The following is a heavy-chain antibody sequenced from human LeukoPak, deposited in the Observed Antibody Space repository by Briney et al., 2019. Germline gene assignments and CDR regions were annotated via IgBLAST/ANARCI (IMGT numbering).Heavy chain of an antibody. D-gene: IGHD3-22*01. Sequence: SETLSLTCTVSGGSISSSSYYWGWIRQPPGKGLEWIGSIYYSGSTFYNPSLKSRVTISVDTSKNQFSLKLNSVTAADTAVYYCARSSGFYSPFDYWGQGTQVAVSS. CDR3: ARSSGFYSPFDY. V-gene: IGHV4-39*07. J-gene: IGHJ4*02. CDR2: IYYSGST. CDR1: GGSISSSSYY.